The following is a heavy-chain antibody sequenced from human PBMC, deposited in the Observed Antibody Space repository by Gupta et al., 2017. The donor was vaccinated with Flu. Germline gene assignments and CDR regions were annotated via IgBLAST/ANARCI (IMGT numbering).Heavy chain of an antibody. Sequence: EVQLAESGAGLVKPGGCLSLSCSASGFPFSSYSMYCGRRAPGKGLEWVSSISSTSTYKYYADSLKCRVTYSRDNAKNSLYLQMNSLRAEDTAVYYCARDHTSSGWLLGNWYFDLWGRGTLVTASS. V-gene: IGHV3-21*02. CDR2: ISSTSTYK. J-gene: IGHJ2*01. CDR1: GFPFSSYS. CDR3: ARDHTSSGWLLGNWYFDL. D-gene: IGHD6-19*01.